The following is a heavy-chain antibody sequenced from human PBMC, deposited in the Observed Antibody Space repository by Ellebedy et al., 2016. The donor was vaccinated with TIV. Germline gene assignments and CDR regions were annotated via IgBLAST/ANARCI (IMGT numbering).Heavy chain of an antibody. Sequence: GESLKISXRASGFTFSSYAMSWVRQAPGKGLEWVSAISGSGGSTYYADSVKGRFTISRDNSKNTLYLQMNSLRAEETAVYYCAIPQRVLRYFDWLPNYYYYYGMDVWGQGTTVTVSS. J-gene: IGHJ6*02. CDR2: ISGSGGST. CDR3: AIPQRVLRYFDWLPNYYYYYGMDV. D-gene: IGHD3-9*01. CDR1: GFTFSSYA. V-gene: IGHV3-23*01.